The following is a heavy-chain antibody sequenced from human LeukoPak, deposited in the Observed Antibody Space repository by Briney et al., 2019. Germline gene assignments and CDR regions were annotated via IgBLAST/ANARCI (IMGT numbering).Heavy chain of an antibody. CDR1: GYTFTGYY. J-gene: IGHJ4*02. CDR3: ARGDATDPAFDY. V-gene: IGHV1-2*02. CDR2: INPNSGGT. Sequence: GASVKVSCKASGYTFTGYYMHWVRQAPGQGLEWMGWINPNSGGTNYAQKFQGRVTMTRDTSISTAYMELRSLRSDDTAVYYCARGDATDPAFDYWGQGTLVTVSS. D-gene: IGHD3-16*01.